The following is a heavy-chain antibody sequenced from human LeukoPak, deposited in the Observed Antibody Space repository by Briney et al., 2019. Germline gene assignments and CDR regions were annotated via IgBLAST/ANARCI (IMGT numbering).Heavy chain of an antibody. CDR3: ARDYTIAVGTTTYLQH. V-gene: IGHV1-18*01. Sequence: ASVKVSCKASGYTFTSYGISWVRQAPGQGLEWMGWISAYNGNTNYAQKLQGRVTMTTDTSTSTAYMELRSLRSDDTAVYYCARDYTIAVGTTTYLQHWGQGTLVTVSS. D-gene: IGHD1-14*01. CDR1: GYTFTSYG. J-gene: IGHJ1*01. CDR2: ISAYNGNT.